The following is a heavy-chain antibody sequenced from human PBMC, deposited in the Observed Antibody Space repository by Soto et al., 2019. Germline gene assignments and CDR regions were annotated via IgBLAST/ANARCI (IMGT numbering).Heavy chain of an antibody. Sequence: QVQLQESGPGLVKPSQTLSLTCTVSGGSISSGGYYWSWIRQHPGKGLEWIGYIYYSGSTYYNPSLKGRVTLSVDPSKNQFSLKLSSVTAADTAVYYCARAAHYSSPFRWFDPWGPGTLVTVSS. CDR2: IYYSGST. CDR3: ARAAHYSSPFRWFDP. V-gene: IGHV4-31*03. D-gene: IGHD6-13*01. CDR1: GGSISSGGYY. J-gene: IGHJ5*02.